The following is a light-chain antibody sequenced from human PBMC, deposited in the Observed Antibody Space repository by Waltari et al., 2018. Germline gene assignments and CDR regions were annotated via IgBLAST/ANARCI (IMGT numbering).Light chain of an antibody. CDR2: DVG. J-gene: IGLJ2*01. V-gene: IGLV2-14*01. CDR1: SSDVGGYNY. Sequence: QSALTQPASVSGSPGQSITISCTGTSSDVGGYNYVSCYQQHPGKAPKLMIYDVGNRPSGVSNRFSGSKSGNTASLTISGLQAEDEADYYCSSYTSSSTLEVVFGGGTKLTVL. CDR3: SSYTSSSTLEVV.